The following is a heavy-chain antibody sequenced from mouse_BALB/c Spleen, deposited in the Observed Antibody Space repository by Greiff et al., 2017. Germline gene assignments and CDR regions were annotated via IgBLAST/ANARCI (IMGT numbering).Heavy chain of an antibody. D-gene: IGHD2-10*01. CDR1: GFTFSSYA. V-gene: IGHV5-9-4*01. J-gene: IGHJ3*01. CDR2: ISSGGSYT. Sequence: DVKLVESGGGLVKPGGSLKLSCAASGFTFSSYAMSWVRQSPEKRLEWVAEISSGGSYTYYPDTVTGRFTISRDNAKNTLYLEMSSLRSEDTAMYYCARRGAYYGNYEGFAYWGQGTLVTVSA. CDR3: ARRGAYYGNYEGFAY.